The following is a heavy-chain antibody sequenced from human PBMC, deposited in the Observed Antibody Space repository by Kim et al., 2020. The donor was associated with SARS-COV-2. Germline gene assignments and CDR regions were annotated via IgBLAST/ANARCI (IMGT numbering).Heavy chain of an antibody. CDR3: AVAGITGTPVYYYYGMDV. CDR1: GGSVSSGSYY. CDR2: IYYSGST. Sequence: SETLSLTCTVSGGSVSSGSYYWSWIRQPPGKGLEWIGYIYYSGSTNYNPSLKSRVTISVDTSKNQFSLKLSSVTAADTAVYYCAVAGITGTPVYYYYGMDVWGQGTTVTVSS. D-gene: IGHD1-20*01. V-gene: IGHV4-61*01. J-gene: IGHJ6*02.